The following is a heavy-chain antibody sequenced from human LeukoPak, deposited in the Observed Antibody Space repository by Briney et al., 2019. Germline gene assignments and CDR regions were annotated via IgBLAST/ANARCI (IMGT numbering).Heavy chain of an antibody. J-gene: IGHJ4*02. V-gene: IGHV3-30*02. Sequence: GGSLRLSCAASGFTFSSYEMNWVRQAPGKGLEWVAFIRYDGSNKYYADSVKGRFTISRDNSKNTLYLQMNSLRAEDTAVYYCAKGQRRNYFDYWGQGTLVTVSS. CDR2: IRYDGSNK. CDR1: GFTFSSYE. CDR3: AKGQRRNYFDY.